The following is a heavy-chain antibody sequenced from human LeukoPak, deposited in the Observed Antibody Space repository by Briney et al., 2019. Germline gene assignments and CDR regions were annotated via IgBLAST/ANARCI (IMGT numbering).Heavy chain of an antibody. Sequence: PGGSLRLSCAASGFTVSSNYMSWVRQAPGKGLEWVSAISGSGGSTYYADSVKGRFTISRDNSKNTLYLQMNSLRAEDTAVYYCAKAGYSYGYRYNWFDPWGQGTLVTVSS. J-gene: IGHJ5*02. D-gene: IGHD5-18*01. CDR1: GFTVSSNY. V-gene: IGHV3-23*01. CDR3: AKAGYSYGYRYNWFDP. CDR2: ISGSGGST.